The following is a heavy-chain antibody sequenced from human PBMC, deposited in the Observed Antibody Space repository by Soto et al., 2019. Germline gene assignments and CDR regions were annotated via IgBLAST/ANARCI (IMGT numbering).Heavy chain of an antibody. J-gene: IGHJ4*02. D-gene: IGHD4-4*01. V-gene: IGHV4-59*01. CDR3: ARASTAIDY. Sequence: QVQLQESGPGLVKPSETLSLTCTVSGGSISSYYWSWIRQPPGKGLEWIGYIYYSGSTNYNPSLKSLVTISVDTSKNKFSLKLSSVTAADTAVYYCARASTAIDYWGQGTLVTVSS. CDR1: GGSISSYY. CDR2: IYYSGST.